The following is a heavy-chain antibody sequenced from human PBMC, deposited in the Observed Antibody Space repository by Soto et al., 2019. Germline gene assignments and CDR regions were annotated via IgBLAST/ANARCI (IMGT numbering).Heavy chain of an antibody. V-gene: IGHV1-2*02. CDR2: INPNRGGT. CDR3: ARGLRYDSGAYLTYYFYYYGMDV. Sequence: QVQLVQSGAEMKKPGASVKVSCKASGYTFTGQYMHXVXXXXXQGLEWMGWINPNRGGTSYAQKFQGRVTMTRDTSISTAYMELSRLRSDDTAVYYCARGLRYDSGAYLTYYFYYYGMDVWGQGTTVTVSS. J-gene: IGHJ6*02. D-gene: IGHD3-22*01. CDR1: GYTFTGQY.